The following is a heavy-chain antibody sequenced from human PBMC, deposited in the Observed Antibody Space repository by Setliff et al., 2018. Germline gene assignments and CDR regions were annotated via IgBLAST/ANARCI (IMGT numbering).Heavy chain of an antibody. CDR2: INTNTGNP. J-gene: IGHJ6*03. V-gene: IGHV7-4-1*02. D-gene: IGHD4-4*01. CDR1: GYSFSTYA. Sequence: ASVKVSCKASGYSFSTYAMSWIRQAPGQGLEWMGWINTNTGNPSYAQDFTGRLVFSLDTSVSTAYLQISSLKAEDSAVYYCARASRFGTTVWKGDYYMDVWGKGTTVTVSS. CDR3: ARASRFGTTVWKGDYYMDV.